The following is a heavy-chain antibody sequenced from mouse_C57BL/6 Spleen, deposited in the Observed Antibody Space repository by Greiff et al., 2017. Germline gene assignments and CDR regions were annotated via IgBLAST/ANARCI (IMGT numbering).Heavy chain of an antibody. CDR3: TSAGYYGYFDY. CDR1: GFTFSHYW. J-gene: IGHJ2*01. D-gene: IGHD2-3*01. V-gene: IGHV6-3*01. CDR2: IRLKSDNYAT. Sequence: EVQGVESGGGLVQPGGSMKLSCVASGFTFSHYWMNWVRQSPEKGLEWVAQIRLKSDNYATHYAESVKGRFTISRDDSKSSVYLQMNNLRAEDTGIYYCTSAGYYGYFDYWGQGTTLTVSS.